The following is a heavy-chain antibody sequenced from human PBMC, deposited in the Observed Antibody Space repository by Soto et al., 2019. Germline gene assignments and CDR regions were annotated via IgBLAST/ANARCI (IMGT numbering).Heavy chain of an antibody. D-gene: IGHD3-9*01. CDR3: AADPPDYDILTGPIG. CDR2: IVVGSGDT. Sequence: GASVKVSCKASGFTFTSSAVQWVRQARGQRLEWIGWIVVGSGDTNYAQKFQERVTITRDMSTSTAYMELSSLRSEDTAVYYCAADPPDYDILTGPIGWGQGTLVTVSS. V-gene: IGHV1-58*01. CDR1: GFTFTSSA. J-gene: IGHJ4*02.